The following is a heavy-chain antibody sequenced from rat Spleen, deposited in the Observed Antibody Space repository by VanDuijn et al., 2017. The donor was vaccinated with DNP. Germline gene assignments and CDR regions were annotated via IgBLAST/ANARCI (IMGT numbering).Heavy chain of an antibody. J-gene: IGHJ4*01. D-gene: IGHD1-1*01. CDR3: GSKRSGMNA. Sequence: EVQLVESGGGLVQPGRSMKLSCAASGFTFSNYGMAWVRQAPKKGLEWVATITYDGRNIYYRDSVKGRFTISRDNAKSTLYLKMDRLRSEDTVTHDCGSKRSGMNAWGQGASVTVSS. V-gene: IGHV5-29*01. CDR1: GFTFSNYG. CDR2: ITYDGRNI.